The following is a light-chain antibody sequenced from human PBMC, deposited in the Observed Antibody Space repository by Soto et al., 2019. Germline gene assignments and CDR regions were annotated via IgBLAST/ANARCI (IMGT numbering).Light chain of an antibody. V-gene: IGKV1-39*01. J-gene: IGKJ3*01. CDR2: AAS. Sequence: DIQMTQSPSSLSASVGDRVTITCRASQSISSYLNWYQQKPGKAPKLLIYAASSLQSGVPSRFSGCRSGTDFTLTISSLQPEDFATYDCQQSYSTPRTFGPGTKVDIK. CDR3: QQSYSTPRT. CDR1: QSISSY.